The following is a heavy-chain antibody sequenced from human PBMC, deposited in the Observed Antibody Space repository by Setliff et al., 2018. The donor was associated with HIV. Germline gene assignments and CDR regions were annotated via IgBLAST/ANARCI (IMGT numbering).Heavy chain of an antibody. CDR1: GGSTSSSSYY. D-gene: IGHD1-7*01. J-gene: IGHJ6*03. CDR3: ARDRSNWNYGKNYMDV. V-gene: IGHV4-39*07. CDR2: IHHGGST. Sequence: SETLSLTCSVSGGSTSSSSYYWGWIRQPPGKGLEWIGEIHHGGSTNYNPSLKSRVTISVDTSKNQFSLKLSSVTAADTAVYYCARDRSNWNYGKNYMDVWGKGTTVTVSS.